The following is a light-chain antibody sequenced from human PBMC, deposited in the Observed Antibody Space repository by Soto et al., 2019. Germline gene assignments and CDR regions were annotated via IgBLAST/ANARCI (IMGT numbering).Light chain of an antibody. Sequence: EIVLTQSPATLSLSPGERATLSCRASQSVSRYLAWYQQKPGQAPRLLIYDTSTRATGIPARFSGSGSGTEFTLTISSLQSEDFAVYYCQQYNSWPETFGQGTKVDIK. V-gene: IGKV3-15*01. CDR2: DTS. CDR1: QSVSRY. J-gene: IGKJ1*01. CDR3: QQYNSWPET.